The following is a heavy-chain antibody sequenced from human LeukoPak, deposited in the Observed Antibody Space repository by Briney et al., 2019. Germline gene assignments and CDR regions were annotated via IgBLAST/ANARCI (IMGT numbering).Heavy chain of an antibody. CDR1: GGSISSYY. V-gene: IGHV4-59*08. J-gene: IGHJ6*03. CDR3: ARRIAVAGTGGYYYYYMDV. Sequence: PSETLSLTCTVSGGSISSYYWSWIRQPPGKGLEGVGYIYYSGSTNYNPSLKSRVTISVDTSKNQFSLRLSSVTAADTAVYYCARRIAVAGTGGYYYYYMDVWGKGTTVTVSS. CDR2: IYYSGST. D-gene: IGHD6-19*01.